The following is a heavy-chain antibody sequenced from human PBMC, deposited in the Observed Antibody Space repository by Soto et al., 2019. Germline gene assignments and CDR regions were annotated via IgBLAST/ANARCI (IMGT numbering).Heavy chain of an antibody. J-gene: IGHJ3*02. V-gene: IGHV5-51*01. CDR2: IYPGDSDT. Sequence: PGASLKISWKGSGYSFTSYWIGWVRQMPGKGLEWMGIIYPGDSDTRYSPSFQGQVTISADKSISTAYLQWSSLKASDTAMYYCARLNGYYDSSGYYGAFDIWGQGTRVT. D-gene: IGHD3-22*01. CDR3: ARLNGYYDSSGYYGAFDI. CDR1: GYSFTSYW.